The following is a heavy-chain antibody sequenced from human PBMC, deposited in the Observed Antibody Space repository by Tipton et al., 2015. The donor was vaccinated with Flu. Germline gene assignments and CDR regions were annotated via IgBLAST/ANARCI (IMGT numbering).Heavy chain of an antibody. J-gene: IGHJ4*02. V-gene: IGHV1-2*02. CDR2: INPNSGGR. CDR3: ARRSWDY. Sequence: QVQLVQSGAEVKKPGASVRVSCRASGYTVTDYYIHWVRQAPGQGLEWMGWINPNSGGRKDAQKFQGRVSMTWDTSISTVYMELSRLKSDDTAVYYCARRSWDYGGQGTLVIVSS. CDR1: GYTVTDYY.